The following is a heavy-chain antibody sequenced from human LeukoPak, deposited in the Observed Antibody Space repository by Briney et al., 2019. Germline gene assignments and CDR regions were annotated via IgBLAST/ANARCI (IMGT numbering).Heavy chain of an antibody. CDR1: GFTFSSYG. D-gene: IGHD3-3*01. CDR2: IWYDGSNK. CDR3: ARDGTIFGVVPKGFDN. J-gene: IGHJ4*02. Sequence: GGSLRLSCAASGFTFSSYGMHWVRQAPGKGLEWVAVIWYDGSNKYYADSVKGRFTISRDNSKNTLYLQMNSLRAEDTAVYYCARDGTIFGVVPKGFDNWGQGTLVTVSS. V-gene: IGHV3-33*01.